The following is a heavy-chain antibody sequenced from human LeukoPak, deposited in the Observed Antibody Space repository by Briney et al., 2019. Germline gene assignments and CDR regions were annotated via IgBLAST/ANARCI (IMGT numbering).Heavy chain of an antibody. V-gene: IGHV4-31*03. CDR3: ARGEYYGSGSYVAGY. J-gene: IGHJ4*02. Sequence: SQTLSLTCTVSGGSTSSGAFCWSWIRQHPEKGLQWIGYIYYTGGTYYNPSLKSRVTMSLDTSENQFSLKLSSVTAADTAVYYCARGEYYGSGSYVAGYWGQGTLVTVSS. CDR1: GGSTSSGAFC. D-gene: IGHD3-10*01. CDR2: IYYTGGT.